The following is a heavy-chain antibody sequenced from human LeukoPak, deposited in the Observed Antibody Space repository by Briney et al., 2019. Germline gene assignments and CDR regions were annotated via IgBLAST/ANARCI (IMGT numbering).Heavy chain of an antibody. J-gene: IGHJ5*02. V-gene: IGHV4-59*01. CDR1: GGSISSYY. D-gene: IGHD1-26*01. CDR2: IYYSGST. Sequence: PSETLSLTCTVSGGSISSYYWSWLRQPPGKGVEGIGYIYYSGSTNYNPSLKSRVTISVDTSKNQFSLKLSSVTAADTAVYYCARIVGARPYDWFDPWGQGTLVTVSS. CDR3: ARIVGARPYDWFDP.